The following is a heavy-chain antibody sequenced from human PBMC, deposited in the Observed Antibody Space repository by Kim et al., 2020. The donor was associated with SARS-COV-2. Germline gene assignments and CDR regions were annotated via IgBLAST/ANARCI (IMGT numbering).Heavy chain of an antibody. V-gene: IGHV3-30*02. D-gene: IGHD1-26*01. J-gene: IGHJ4*02. CDR3: AKPHSGSYFEPFDY. Sequence: ADSVRGRFTISRDKSKNTLYLQMTSLRAEDTAVYYCAKPHSGSYFEPFDYWGQGTLVTVSS.